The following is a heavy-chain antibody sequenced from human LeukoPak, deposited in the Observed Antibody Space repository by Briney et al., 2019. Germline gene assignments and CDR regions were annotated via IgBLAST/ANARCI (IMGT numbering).Heavy chain of an antibody. CDR2: MNPNTGNT. J-gene: IGHJ5*02. V-gene: IGHV1-8*01. CDR3: VRDGEGAGISVNYWFDP. CDR1: GFTFTSYD. D-gene: IGHD6-13*01. Sequence: ASVKVSCTASGFTFTSYDINWVRQASGQGFEWMGWMNPNTGNTGYAQKFQGRVTMTRDTSTSTAYMELRGLRSEDTALYYCVRDGEGAGISVNYWFDPWGQGTLVTVSS.